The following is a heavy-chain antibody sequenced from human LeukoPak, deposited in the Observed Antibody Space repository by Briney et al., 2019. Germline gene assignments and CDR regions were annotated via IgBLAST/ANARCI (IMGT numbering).Heavy chain of an antibody. Sequence: ASVKVSCKASGYTFTSYGISWVRQAPGQGLEWMGWISAYNGNPNYAQKLQGRVTMTTDTSTSTAYMELRSLRSDDTAVYYCARDNGPGSYFHYMDVWGKGTTVTVSS. V-gene: IGHV1-18*01. CDR1: GYTFTSYG. J-gene: IGHJ6*03. CDR3: ARDNGPGSYFHYMDV. CDR2: ISAYNGNP. D-gene: IGHD1-26*01.